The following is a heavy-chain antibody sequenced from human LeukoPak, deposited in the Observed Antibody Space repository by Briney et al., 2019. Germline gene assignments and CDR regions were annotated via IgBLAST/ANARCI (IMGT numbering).Heavy chain of an antibody. D-gene: IGHD6-19*01. J-gene: IGHJ3*02. CDR1: GYTFTGYY. V-gene: IGHV1-2*02. CDR2: INPNSGGT. CDR3: ARDLYSGGWTGAFDI. Sequence: ASVKVSCKASGYTFTGYYMHWVRQAPGQGPEWMGWINPNSGGTNYAQTFQGRVTMTWDTSTSTAYMELTRLTSDDTAVYSCARDLYSGGWTGAFDIWGQGTMVTVSS.